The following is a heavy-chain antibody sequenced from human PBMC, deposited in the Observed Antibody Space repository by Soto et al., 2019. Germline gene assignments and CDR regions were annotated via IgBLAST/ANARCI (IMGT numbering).Heavy chain of an antibody. CDR2: ISYDGSNK. CDR1: GFTFSSYG. Sequence: QVQLVESGGGVVQPGRSLRLSCAASGFTFSSYGMHWVRQAPGKGLEWVAVISYDGSNKYYADSVKGRFTISRDNSKNTLYLQMNGLRAEDTAVYYCAKDLYISLRPIFGVVITHGMDFWGQGTTVTVSS. J-gene: IGHJ6*02. V-gene: IGHV3-30*18. D-gene: IGHD3-3*02. CDR3: AKDLYISLRPIFGVVITHGMDF.